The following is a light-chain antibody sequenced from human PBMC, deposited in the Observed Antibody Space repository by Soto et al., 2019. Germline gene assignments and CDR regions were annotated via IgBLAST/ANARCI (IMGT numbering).Light chain of an antibody. V-gene: IGKV3-15*01. J-gene: IGKJ4*01. Sequence: EIVVTQSPALLSVSPGERVTLSCRASQSVISSIAWYQQKLGQAPRLLIYGASTRATGIPARFSGSGSGTEFFLTISSLQSEDFAIYYCQHYNNLLGTFGGGTKVEIK. CDR1: QSVISS. CDR2: GAS. CDR3: QHYNNLLGT.